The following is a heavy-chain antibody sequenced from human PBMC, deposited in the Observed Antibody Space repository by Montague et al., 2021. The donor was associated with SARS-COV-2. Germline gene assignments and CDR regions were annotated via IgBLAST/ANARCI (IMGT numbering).Heavy chain of an antibody. CDR1: GGSISNYY. J-gene: IGHJ6*02. Sequence: SETLSLTCTVPGGSISNYYWSWIRQPPGRGLEWIGDINHSGSTEYSPSLKSRLTMSIDTSKNQFSLRLNSVTAADTAVYFCARTTQVDLASYYYYVMDVWGQGTTVTVSS. D-gene: IGHD4-11*01. V-gene: IGHV4-59*12. CDR2: INHSGST. CDR3: ARTTQVDLASYYYYVMDV.